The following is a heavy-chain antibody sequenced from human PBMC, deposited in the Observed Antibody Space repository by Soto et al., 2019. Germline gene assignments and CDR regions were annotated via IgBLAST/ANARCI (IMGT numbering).Heavy chain of an antibody. CDR2: IDPGDSYT. Sequence: EVQLVQSGAEVKKPGESLRISCKGSGYSFTTYWISWVRQMPGKGLEWMGRIDPGDSYTDYSPSFQGHVTISADKSISTAYLQWSSLKASDTAMYYCARHLPSGPYHNWFFDLWGRGTLVTVSS. CDR3: ARHLPSGPYHNWFFDL. V-gene: IGHV5-10-1*01. D-gene: IGHD1-26*01. CDR1: GYSFTTYW. J-gene: IGHJ2*01.